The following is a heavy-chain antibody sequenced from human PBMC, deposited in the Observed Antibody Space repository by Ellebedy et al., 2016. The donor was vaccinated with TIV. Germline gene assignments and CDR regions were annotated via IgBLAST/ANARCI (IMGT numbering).Heavy chain of an antibody. CDR2: ISSDGTNK. Sequence: GESLKISCAASRFTFSIFGLHWVRQAPSKGLEWVAIISSDGTNKYYADSVRGRFTISRDNSKNTLYLQMDSLRAEDTAVYYCAKDESDGGLPRHFDYWGQGTLVTVSS. D-gene: IGHD1-26*01. CDR1: RFTFSIFG. CDR3: AKDESDGGLPRHFDY. J-gene: IGHJ4*02. V-gene: IGHV3-30*18.